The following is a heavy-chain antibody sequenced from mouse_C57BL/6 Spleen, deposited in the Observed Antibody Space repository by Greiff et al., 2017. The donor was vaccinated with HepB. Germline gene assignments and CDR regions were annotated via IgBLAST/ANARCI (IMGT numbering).Heavy chain of an antibody. CDR3: ARSEYYGSSLMDY. CDR2: IDPEDGET. Sequence: VQLQQSGAELVKPGASVKLSCTASGFNIKDYYIHWVKQRTEQGLEWIGRIDPEDGETKYAPKFRGKATIPADTSSNTAYLQLSSLTSEDTAVYYCARSEYYGSSLMDYWGQGTSVTVSS. V-gene: IGHV14-2*01. D-gene: IGHD1-1*01. J-gene: IGHJ4*01. CDR1: GFNIKDYY.